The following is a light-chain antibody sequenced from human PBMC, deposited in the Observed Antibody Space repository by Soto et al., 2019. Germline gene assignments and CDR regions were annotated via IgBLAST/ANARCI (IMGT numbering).Light chain of an antibody. J-gene: IGKJ1*01. Sequence: EIVLTQSPATLSLSPGERATLSCRASQSLNTFLAWYQQKPGLPPRLLIYGASNRATGIPARFSGSESGTDFTLTISSLEPEDFGVYYCQQRSVRPWTFGQGTKVEIK. CDR3: QQRSVRPWT. CDR2: GAS. CDR1: QSLNTF. V-gene: IGKV3-11*01.